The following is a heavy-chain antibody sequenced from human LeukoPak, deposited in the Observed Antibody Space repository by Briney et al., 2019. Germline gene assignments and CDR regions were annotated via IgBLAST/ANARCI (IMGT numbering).Heavy chain of an antibody. CDR3: TTTQGGTSFDAFDI. Sequence: PGESLRLSCAASGFTFSNAWMSWVRQAPGKGLEWVGRIIWKTDGGTTDYAAPVKGRFTISRDDSKNTLYLQMNSLKIEDTAIYYCTTTQGGTSFDAFDIWGQGTMVTVS. J-gene: IGHJ3*02. D-gene: IGHD1-1*01. CDR1: GFTFSNAW. V-gene: IGHV3-15*01. CDR2: IIWKTDGGTT.